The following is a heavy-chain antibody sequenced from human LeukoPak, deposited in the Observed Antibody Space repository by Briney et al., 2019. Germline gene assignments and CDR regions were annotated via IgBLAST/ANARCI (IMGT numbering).Heavy chain of an antibody. CDR2: IKSKTDGRTT. CDR3: TTPRGSSRQIHFDY. J-gene: IGHJ4*02. CDR1: GVTFSNAW. D-gene: IGHD6-13*01. V-gene: IGHV3-15*01. Sequence: GGALRLSCAASGVTFSNAWMSWVRQAPGKGLEWGGRIKSKTDGRTTDYAAPVKGRFTITRDDSKKTLYLQRKSLKTEDTDVYYCTTPRGSSRQIHFDYWGQRTLVTVSS.